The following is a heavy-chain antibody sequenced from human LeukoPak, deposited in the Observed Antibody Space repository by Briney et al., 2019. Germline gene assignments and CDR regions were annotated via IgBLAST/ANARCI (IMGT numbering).Heavy chain of an antibody. J-gene: IGHJ6*02. CDR1: GDSFSSNSAA. CDR3: ARLTGFSSFTQKYYYYDGMDV. V-gene: IGHV6-1*01. D-gene: IGHD2-15*01. Sequence: SQTLSLTCAISGDSFSSNSAAWNWLRQSPSRGLEGLGSTYYRSKWYNDYAVSVKSRITINPDTSKNQFSLQLNSVTPEDTAVYYCARLTGFSSFTQKYYYYDGMDVWGQGTTVTVSS. CDR2: TYYRSKWYN.